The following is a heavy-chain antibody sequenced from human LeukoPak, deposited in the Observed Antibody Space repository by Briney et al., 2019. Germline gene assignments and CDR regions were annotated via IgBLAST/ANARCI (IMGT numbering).Heavy chain of an antibody. CDR1: GFTFRTYC. Sequence: GGSLRLSCAASGFTFRTYCMHWVRQAPAKGLEWVAVIAYDGSNKYYADSVKGRFTISRDNSKNTLYLQMNSLRAEDTAVYYCAKNGYSSSWSPPDYWGQGTLVTVSS. CDR3: AKNGYSSSWSPPDY. CDR2: IAYDGSNK. D-gene: IGHD6-13*01. J-gene: IGHJ4*02. V-gene: IGHV3-30-3*02.